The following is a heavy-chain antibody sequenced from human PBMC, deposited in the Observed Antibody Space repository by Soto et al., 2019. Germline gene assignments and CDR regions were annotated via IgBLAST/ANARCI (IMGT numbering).Heavy chain of an antibody. CDR3: VADPSLRRTGKHWYFDL. V-gene: IGHV3-23*01. CDR2: ISGSGGST. CDR1: GFTFSSYA. Sequence: EVQLLESGGGLVQPGGSLRLSCAASGFTFSSYAMSWVRQAPGKGLEWVSAISGSGGSTYYADSVKGRFTISRDNSKNTLYLQMSSLRAEDTAVYYCVADPSLRRTGKHWYFDLWGRGTLLTVSS. J-gene: IGHJ2*01. D-gene: IGHD4-17*01.